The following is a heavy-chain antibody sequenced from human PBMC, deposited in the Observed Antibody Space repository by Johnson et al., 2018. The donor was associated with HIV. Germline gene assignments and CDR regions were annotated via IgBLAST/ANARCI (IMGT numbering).Heavy chain of an antibody. D-gene: IGHD2-15*01. V-gene: IGHV3-20*04. J-gene: IGHJ3*02. CDR3: ARDGYCSVGSCYSGDRLDAFDI. Sequence: VQLVESGGGVVQPGRSLRLSCAASGFTFDDYAMHWVRQAPGKGLEWVSGINWNGGSTGYADSVKGRFTISRDNSKNTLYLQMNSLRAEDTAVYYRARDGYCSVGSCYSGDRLDAFDIWGQGTRVTVSS. CDR2: INWNGGST. CDR1: GFTFDDYA.